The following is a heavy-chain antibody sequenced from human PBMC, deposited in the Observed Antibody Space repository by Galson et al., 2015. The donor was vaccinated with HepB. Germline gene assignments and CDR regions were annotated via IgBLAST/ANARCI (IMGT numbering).Heavy chain of an antibody. V-gene: IGHV5-51*03. Sequence: QSGAAAKKPGESLTLSCKGSGYSFTSYWVVWGRQMSGQGLVWMGMNYPGDAGPRSSPSFQGQVPISGDKSISTAYLQWSSLKASDTAMYYCGRLSMASWELRYFDYWGQGTLVTVSS. D-gene: IGHD1-26*01. CDR3: GRLSMASWELRYFDY. J-gene: IGHJ4*02. CDR2: NYPGDAGP. CDR1: GYSFTSYW.